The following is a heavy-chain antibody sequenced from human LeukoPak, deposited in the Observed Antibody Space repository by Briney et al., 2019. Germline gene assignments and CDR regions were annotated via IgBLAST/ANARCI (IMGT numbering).Heavy chain of an antibody. Sequence: SVKVSCKASGGTFSSYAISWVRQAPGQGLEWMGRIIPILGIANYAQKFQGRVTITADKSTSTAYMELSSLRSEDTAVYYCARDITYDYDILTGTYAFDIWGQGTMVTVSS. CDR1: GGTFSSYA. CDR2: IIPILGIA. D-gene: IGHD3-9*01. J-gene: IGHJ3*02. V-gene: IGHV1-69*04. CDR3: ARDITYDYDILTGTYAFDI.